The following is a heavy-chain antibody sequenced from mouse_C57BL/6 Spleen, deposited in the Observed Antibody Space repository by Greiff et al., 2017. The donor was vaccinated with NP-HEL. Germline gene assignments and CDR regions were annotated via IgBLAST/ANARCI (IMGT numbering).Heavy chain of an antibody. V-gene: IGHV1-64*01. CDR3: ARRVGDYDGGFAY. Sequence: QVQLQQPGAELVKPGASVKLSCKASGYTFTSYWMHWVKQRPEQGLEWIGMIHPNSGSTNYNENFKSKATLTVDKSSSTAYMQLSSLTSEDSAVYYCARRVGDYDGGFAYWGQGTLVTVSA. CDR1: GYTFTSYW. D-gene: IGHD2-4*01. J-gene: IGHJ3*01. CDR2: IHPNSGST.